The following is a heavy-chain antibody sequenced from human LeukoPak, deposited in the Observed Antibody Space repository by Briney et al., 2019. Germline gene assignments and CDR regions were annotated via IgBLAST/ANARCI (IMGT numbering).Heavy chain of an antibody. Sequence: GASVKVSCKASGYTFTGYYMHWVRQAPGQGLDWMGWINPNSGGTNYAQKFQGRVTTTRDTSISTAYMELSRLRSDDTAVYYCARDYGGKGVSDAFDIWGQGTMVTVSS. CDR2: INPNSGGT. D-gene: IGHD4-23*01. CDR3: ARDYGGKGVSDAFDI. J-gene: IGHJ3*02. V-gene: IGHV1-2*02. CDR1: GYTFTGYY.